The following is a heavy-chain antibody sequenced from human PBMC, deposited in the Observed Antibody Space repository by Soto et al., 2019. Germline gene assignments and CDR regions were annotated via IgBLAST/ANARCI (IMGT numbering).Heavy chain of an antibody. CDR3: ARLGLYYDFWSGYFGGRNWFDP. V-gene: IGHV4-39*01. D-gene: IGHD3-3*01. CDR2: IYYSGST. J-gene: IGHJ5*02. CDR1: GGSISSSSYY. Sequence: SETLSLTCTVSGGSISSSSYYWGWIRQPPGKGLEWIGSIYYSGSTYYNPSLKSRVTISVDTSKNQFSLKLSSVTAADTAVYYCARLGLYYDFWSGYFGGRNWFDPWGQGTLVTVSS.